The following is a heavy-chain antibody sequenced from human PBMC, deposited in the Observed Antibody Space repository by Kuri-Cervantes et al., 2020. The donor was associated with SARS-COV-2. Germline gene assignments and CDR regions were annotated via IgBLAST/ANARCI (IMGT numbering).Heavy chain of an antibody. CDR3: ARARHVMDS. D-gene: IGHD2-21*01. CDR1: GFTFSSYA. Sequence: GESLKISCSASGFTFSSYAMHWVRQAPGKGLEYVSAISSNGGSTYYADSVEGRFTISRDNSKNTLFLQMNSLRAEDTAVYCCARARHVMDSWGQGTLVTVSS. V-gene: IGHV3-64*04. CDR2: ISSNGGST. J-gene: IGHJ4*02.